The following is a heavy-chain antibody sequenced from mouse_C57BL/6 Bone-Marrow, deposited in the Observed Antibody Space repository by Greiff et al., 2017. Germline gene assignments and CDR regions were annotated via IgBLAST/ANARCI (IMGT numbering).Heavy chain of an antibody. CDR1: GFNIKDYY. CDR2: IDPEDGDT. V-gene: IGHV14-1*01. Sequence: EVQLQQSGAELVRPGASVKLSCTASGFNIKDYYMHWVKQRTEQGLEWIGRIDPEDGDTEYAPKFQGKATMTADTSSNTAYLQLSSLTSEDTAVYYCTSYYYGSVWYFDVWGTGTTVTVSS. D-gene: IGHD1-1*01. J-gene: IGHJ1*03. CDR3: TSYYYGSVWYFDV.